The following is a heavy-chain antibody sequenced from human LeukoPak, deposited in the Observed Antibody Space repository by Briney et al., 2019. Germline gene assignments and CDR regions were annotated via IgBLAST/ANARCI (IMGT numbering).Heavy chain of an antibody. D-gene: IGHD1-26*01. CDR1: GGSISSSSYY. Sequence: PPETLSLTCTVSGGSISSSSYYWGWIRQPPGKGLEWIGSIYYSGSTYYNPSLKSRVTISVDTSKNQFSLKLSSVTAADTTVYYCARLALQEVGTSQTYYLDYWGQGALVTVSS. J-gene: IGHJ4*02. CDR3: ARLALQEVGTSQTYYLDY. V-gene: IGHV4-39*07. CDR2: IYYSGST.